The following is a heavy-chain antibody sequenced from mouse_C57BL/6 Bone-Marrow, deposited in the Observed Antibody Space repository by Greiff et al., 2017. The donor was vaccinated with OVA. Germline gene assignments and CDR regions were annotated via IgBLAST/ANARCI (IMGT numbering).Heavy chain of an antibody. CDR1: GSTFTSYC. CDR2: IYIGNGYT. V-gene: IGHV1-58*01. Sequence: VQLQQSRSELVMPGSSVKMSCKTSGSTFTSYCINWVKQRPGQGLEWIGYIYIGNGYTEYNEKFKGKATLTSDTSSSTAYMQLSSLTSEDSAIYFCAIYGNLLTMDYWGQGTSVTVSS. J-gene: IGHJ4*01. CDR3: AIYGNLLTMDY. D-gene: IGHD2-1*01.